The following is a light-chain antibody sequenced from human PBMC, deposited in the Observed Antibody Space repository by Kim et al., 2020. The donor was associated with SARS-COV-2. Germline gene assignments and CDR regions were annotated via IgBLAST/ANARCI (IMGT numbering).Light chain of an antibody. CDR1: QGISND. CDR2: AAS. V-gene: IGKV1-27*01. J-gene: IGKJ1*01. CDR3: QKYNGAPWT. Sequence: DIQMTQSPSSLSASVGDRLTITCRASQGISNDLAWYQQKPGKVPKLLIFAASALQSGVPSRFSGSGSGTDFTLTISSLQPEDVATYYCQKYNGAPWTFGQGTQVDIK.